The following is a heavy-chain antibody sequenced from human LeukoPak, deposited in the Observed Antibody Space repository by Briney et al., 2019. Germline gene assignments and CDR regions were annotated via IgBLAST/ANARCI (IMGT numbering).Heavy chain of an antibody. CDR1: GYTLTELS. V-gene: IGHV1-24*01. Sequence: ASVKVSCKVSGYTLTELSMHWVRQAPGKGLEWMGGFDPEDGETIYAQKFQGRVTMTEDTSTDTAYMELSSLRSEDTAVYYCATDAGRYCSSTSCRSFDYWGQGTLVTVSS. J-gene: IGHJ4*02. CDR2: FDPEDGET. D-gene: IGHD2-2*01. CDR3: ATDAGRYCSSTSCRSFDY.